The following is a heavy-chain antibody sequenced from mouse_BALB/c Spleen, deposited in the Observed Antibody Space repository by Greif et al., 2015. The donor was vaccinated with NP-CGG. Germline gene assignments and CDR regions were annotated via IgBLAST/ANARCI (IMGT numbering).Heavy chain of an antibody. Sequence: VQLQQSGAELVKPGASVKLSCKASGYTFTSYYMYWVKQRPGQGLEWIGGINPSNGGTNFNEKFKSKATLTVDKSSSTAYMQLSSLTSEDSAVYYCTRRYGNYVGAMDYWGQGTSVTVSS. V-gene: IGHV1S81*02. CDR2: INPSNGGT. J-gene: IGHJ4*01. CDR3: TRRYGNYVGAMDY. D-gene: IGHD2-10*02. CDR1: GYTFTSYY.